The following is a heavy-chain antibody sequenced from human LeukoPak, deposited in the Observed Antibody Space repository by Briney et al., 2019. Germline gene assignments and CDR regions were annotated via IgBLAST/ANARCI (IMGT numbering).Heavy chain of an antibody. D-gene: IGHD1-26*01. J-gene: IGHJ3*02. Sequence: SQTLSLTCAISGDSVSSNSAAWNWIRQSPSRGLEWLGRTYYRSKWYNDYAVSVKSLITINPDTSKNQFSLQLNSVTPEDTAVYYCARWADREIGYSGSYYGIRDAFDIWGQGTMVTVSS. V-gene: IGHV6-1*01. CDR2: TYYRSKWYN. CDR3: ARWADREIGYSGSYYGIRDAFDI. CDR1: GDSVSSNSAA.